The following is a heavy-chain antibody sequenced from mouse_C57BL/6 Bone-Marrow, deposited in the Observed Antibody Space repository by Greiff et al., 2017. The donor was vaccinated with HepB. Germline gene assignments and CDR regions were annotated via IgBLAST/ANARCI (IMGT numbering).Heavy chain of an antibody. CDR3: ARFGVTTVVFDY. J-gene: IGHJ2*01. V-gene: IGHV5-6*01. CDR2: ISSGGSYT. CDR1: GFTFSSYG. D-gene: IGHD1-1*01. Sequence: EVKLMESGGDLVKPGGSLKLSCAASGFTFSSYGMSWVRQTPDKRLEWVATISSGGSYTYYPDSVKGRFTISRDNAKNTLYLQMSSLKSEDTAMYYCARFGVTTVVFDYWGQGTTLTVSS.